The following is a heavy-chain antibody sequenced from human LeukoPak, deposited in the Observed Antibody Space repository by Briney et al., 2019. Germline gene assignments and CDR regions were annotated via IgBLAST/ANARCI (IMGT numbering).Heavy chain of an antibody. CDR2: INSDGSST. Sequence: GGSLRLSCVASGFTFSSYAMSWVRQAPGKGLVWVSRINSDGSSTSYADSVKGRFTISRDNAKNTLYLQMNSLRAEDTAVYYCARPTRRDGDSGVGYWGQGTLVTVAS. CDR1: GFTFSSYA. D-gene: IGHD5-24*01. V-gene: IGHV3-74*01. CDR3: ARPTRRDGDSGVGY. J-gene: IGHJ4*02.